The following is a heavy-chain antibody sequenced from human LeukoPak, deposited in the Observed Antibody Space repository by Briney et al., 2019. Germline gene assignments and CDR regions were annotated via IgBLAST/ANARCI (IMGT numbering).Heavy chain of an antibody. J-gene: IGHJ5*02. CDR3: ARVDMAVGTTTISGWFDP. CDR1: GYTSTSYY. Sequence: ASVKVSCKASGYTSTSYYMHWVRQAPGQGLEWMGIINPSGGSTSYAQKFQGRVTMTRDTSTSTVYMELSSLRSEDTAVYYCARVDMAVGTTTISGWFDPWGQGTLVTVSS. V-gene: IGHV1-46*01. CDR2: INPSGGST. D-gene: IGHD6-13*01.